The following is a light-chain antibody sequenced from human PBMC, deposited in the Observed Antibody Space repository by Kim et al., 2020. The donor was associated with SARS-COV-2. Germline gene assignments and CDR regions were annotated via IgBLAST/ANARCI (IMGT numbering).Light chain of an antibody. CDR3: SAWDRSLGAWV. V-gene: IGLV10-54*04. J-gene: IGLJ3*02. Sequence: RPTRNLTCTGDSNDVGHQGATWLQQHQGHPPKLLSYRNNNRPSGISERFSASRSGNTASLTITGLQPDDETDYYCSAWDRSLGAWVFGGGTQLTVL. CDR2: RNN. CDR1: SNDVGHQG.